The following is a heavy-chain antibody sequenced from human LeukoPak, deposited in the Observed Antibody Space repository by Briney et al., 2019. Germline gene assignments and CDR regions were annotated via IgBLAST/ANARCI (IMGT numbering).Heavy chain of an antibody. J-gene: IGHJ5*02. Sequence: GASVKVSCKVSGYTLTELSMHWVRQSPGKGLEWMGGFDPEDGETIYAQKFQGRVTMTTDTSTSTAYMELRSLRSDDTAVYYCARSGYSYGLNWFDPWGQGTLVTVSS. V-gene: IGHV1-24*01. D-gene: IGHD5-18*01. CDR1: GYTLTELS. CDR2: FDPEDGET. CDR3: ARSGYSYGLNWFDP.